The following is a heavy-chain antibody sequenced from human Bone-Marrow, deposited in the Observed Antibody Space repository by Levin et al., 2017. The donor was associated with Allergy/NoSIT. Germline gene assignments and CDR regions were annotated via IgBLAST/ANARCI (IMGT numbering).Heavy chain of an antibody. CDR2: INSGGSDT. J-gene: IGHJ4*02. CDR1: GFTFSTYW. V-gene: IGHV3-74*01. Sequence: GGSLRLSCAVSGFTFSTYWMHWVRQAPGKGLVWVSRINSGGSDTDYADSVKGRFTISRDNARNTLYLQMNSLSAEDTAVYYCAKGGCRATSCLDYWGQGTLVTVSS. CDR3: AKGGCRATSCLDY. D-gene: IGHD2-2*01.